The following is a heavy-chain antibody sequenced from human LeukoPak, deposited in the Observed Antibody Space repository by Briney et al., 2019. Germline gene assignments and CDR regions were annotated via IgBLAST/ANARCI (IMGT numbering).Heavy chain of an antibody. V-gene: IGHV1-2*04. CDR2: INPKNGGT. D-gene: IGHD6-13*01. CDR3: ARGRGVTTAGTSWFDP. J-gene: IGHJ5*02. CDR1: GYTFTDYY. Sequence: ASVKVSCKASGYTFTDYYVYWVRQAPGQGLEWMGWINPKNGGTRHAQKFQGWVTVSRDTSISTAYMELSTLKSDDTAVYYCARGRGVTTAGTSWFDPWGQGTLVIVSS.